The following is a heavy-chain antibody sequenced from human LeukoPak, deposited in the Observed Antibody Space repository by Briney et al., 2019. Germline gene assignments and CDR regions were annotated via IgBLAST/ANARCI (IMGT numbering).Heavy chain of an antibody. CDR2: IYYSRST. J-gene: IGHJ2*01. D-gene: IGHD5-18*01. V-gene: IGHV4-31*03. Sequence: SETLSLTCTVSGGSISSGDYYWSWIRQHPGKGLEWIGCIYYSRSTYYNPSLKGRVTISVDTSKNQFSLKLSSVTAADTAVYYCVRDLLDTSMVHYWYFDLWGRGTLVTVSS. CDR3: VRDLLDTSMVHYWYFDL. CDR1: GGSISSGDYY.